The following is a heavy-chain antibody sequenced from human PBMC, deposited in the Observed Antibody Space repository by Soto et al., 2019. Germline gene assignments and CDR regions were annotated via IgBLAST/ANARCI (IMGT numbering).Heavy chain of an antibody. Sequence: LTLSCAASRVNFSAYGMHWVRQAPGKGLEWVAGISYDGVNKFYSASMKGRLTVSRDNAKNTFYLQMNSLRPADTALYYCAKARYASGWSGLDTWGQGALVTVSS. J-gene: IGHJ5*02. D-gene: IGHD6-19*01. CDR3: AKARYASGWSGLDT. V-gene: IGHV3-30*18. CDR2: ISYDGVNK. CDR1: RVNFSAYG.